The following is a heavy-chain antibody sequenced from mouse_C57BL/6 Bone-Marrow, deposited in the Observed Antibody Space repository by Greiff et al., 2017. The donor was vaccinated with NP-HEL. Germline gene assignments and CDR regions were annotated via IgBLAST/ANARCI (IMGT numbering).Heavy chain of an antibody. CDR3: AKAYYIFAY. V-gene: IGHV5-17*01. CDR1: GFTFSDYG. CDR2: ISSGSSTI. J-gene: IGHJ3*01. D-gene: IGHD2-12*01. Sequence: EVHLVDSGGGLVKPGGSLKLSCAASGFTFSDYGMHWVRQAPEKGLEWVAYISSGSSTIYYADTVKGRFTISRDNAKNTLFLQMTSLRSEDTAMYYCAKAYYIFAYWGQGTLVTVSA.